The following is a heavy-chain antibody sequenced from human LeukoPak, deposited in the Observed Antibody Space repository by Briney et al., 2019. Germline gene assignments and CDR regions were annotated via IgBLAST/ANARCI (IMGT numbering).Heavy chain of an antibody. CDR1: GFTFSSYA. CDR2: ISGSGGST. D-gene: IGHD6-13*01. Sequence: GGSLRLSCAASGFTFSSYAMSWVRQAPGKGLEWVSAISGSGGSTYYADSVKGRFTISRDNSKNTLYLQMNSLRAEDTAVYYCAREAAAAGTVYYYYGMDVWGQGTTVTVSS. CDR3: AREAAAAGTVYYYYGMDV. J-gene: IGHJ6*02. V-gene: IGHV3-23*01.